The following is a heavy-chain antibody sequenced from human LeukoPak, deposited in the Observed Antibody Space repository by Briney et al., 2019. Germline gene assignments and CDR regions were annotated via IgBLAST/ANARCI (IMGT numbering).Heavy chain of an antibody. V-gene: IGHV4-34*01. J-gene: IGHJ3*02. D-gene: IGHD3-10*01. CDR1: GGSFSGYY. Sequence: ESSETLSLTCAVYGGSFSGYYWSWIRQPPGKGLEWIGEINHSGSTNYNPSLKSRVTISVDTSKNQFSLKLSSVTAADTAVYYCATSLTGFGADTDAFDIWGQGTMVTVSS. CDR3: ATSLTGFGADTDAFDI. CDR2: INHSGST.